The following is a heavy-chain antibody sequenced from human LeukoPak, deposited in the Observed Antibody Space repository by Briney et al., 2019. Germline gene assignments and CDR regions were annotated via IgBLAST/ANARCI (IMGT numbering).Heavy chain of an antibody. CDR3: AREAYDYGDYFPDY. Sequence: PGGSLRLSCAASGFTFSSYWMHWVRQAPGKGLVWVSRINSDGSSTSYADSVKGRFTISRDNAKNTLYLQMNSLRAKDTAVYYCAREAYDYGDYFPDYWGRGTLVTVSS. V-gene: IGHV3-74*01. CDR2: INSDGSST. D-gene: IGHD4-17*01. CDR1: GFTFSSYW. J-gene: IGHJ4*02.